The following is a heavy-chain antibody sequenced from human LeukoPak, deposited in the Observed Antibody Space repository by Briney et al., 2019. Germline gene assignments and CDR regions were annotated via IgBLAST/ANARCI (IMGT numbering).Heavy chain of an antibody. V-gene: IGHV1-69*13. CDR3: AIAYCGGDCLYYFDY. D-gene: IGHD2-21*01. CDR2: IIPIFGTA. CDR1: GGTFSSYA. J-gene: IGHJ4*02. Sequence: SVKVSCKASGGTFSSYAISWVRQAPGQGLEWMGGIIPIFGTANYAQKFQGRVTITADESTSTAYMELSSLRSEDTAVYYCAIAYCGGDCLYYFDYWGQGTLVTVSS.